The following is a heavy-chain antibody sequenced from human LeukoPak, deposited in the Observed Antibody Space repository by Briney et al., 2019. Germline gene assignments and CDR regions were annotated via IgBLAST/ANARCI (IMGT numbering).Heavy chain of an antibody. CDR3: ARDLPGSVLWFGWNDAFDI. CDR2: ISSSGSNI. Sequence: PGGSLRLSCAASGFTFSSYSMNWVRQAPGKGLEWVSSISSSGSNIYYADSVKGRFTISRDNAKNSLYLQMNSLRAEDTAVYYCARDLPGSVLWFGWNDAFDIWGQGTMVTVSS. CDR1: GFTFSSYS. V-gene: IGHV3-21*01. D-gene: IGHD3-10*01. J-gene: IGHJ3*02.